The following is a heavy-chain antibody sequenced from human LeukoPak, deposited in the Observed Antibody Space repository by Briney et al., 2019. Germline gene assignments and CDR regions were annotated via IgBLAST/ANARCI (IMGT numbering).Heavy chain of an antibody. CDR1: GFTFNSYS. Sequence: GGSLRPSCAASGFTFNSYSMNWVRQAPGKGLEWISYISITSNTRYYADSVKGRFTISRDNAKNSLYLQMNSLKDEDTAVYYCARDRRGGFDYWGQGTLVTVSS. CDR2: ISITSNTR. CDR3: ARDRRGGFDY. D-gene: IGHD3-16*01. V-gene: IGHV3-48*02. J-gene: IGHJ4*02.